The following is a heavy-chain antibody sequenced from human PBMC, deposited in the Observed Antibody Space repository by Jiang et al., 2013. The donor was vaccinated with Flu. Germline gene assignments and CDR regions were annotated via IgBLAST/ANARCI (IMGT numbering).Heavy chain of an antibody. D-gene: IGHD3-22*01. Sequence: GLVRPGGSLRLSCAASGFTFSDYSMNWVRQAPGKGLEWVSSITSTSSYIHYADSLKGRFTISRDNTKKSLYLQMNSLRAEDTAVYYCARGRYYDSSGRSDAFDIWGQGTMVTVSS. J-gene: IGHJ3*02. CDR2: ITSTSSYI. CDR3: ARGRYYDSSGRSDAFDI. CDR1: GFTFSDYS. V-gene: IGHV3-21*01.